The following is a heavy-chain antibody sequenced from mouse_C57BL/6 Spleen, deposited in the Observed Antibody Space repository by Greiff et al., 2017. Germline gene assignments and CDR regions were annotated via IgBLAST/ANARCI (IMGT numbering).Heavy chain of an antibody. V-gene: IGHV1-80*01. CDR1: GYAFSSYW. D-gene: IGHD1-1*01. CDR2: IYPGDGDT. J-gene: IGHJ3*01. Sequence: VQLQQSGAELVKPGASVKISCKASGYAFSSYWMNWVKQRPGKGLEWIGQIYPGDGDTNYNGKFKGKATLTADKSSRPAYMQLSSLTSEDSAVYFCAREGDCYGSSPAWFAYWGQGTLVTVSA. CDR3: AREGDCYGSSPAWFAY.